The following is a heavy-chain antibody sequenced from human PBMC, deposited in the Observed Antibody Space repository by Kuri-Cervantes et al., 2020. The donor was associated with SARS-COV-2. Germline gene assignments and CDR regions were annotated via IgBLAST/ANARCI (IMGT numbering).Heavy chain of an antibody. CDR3: ARDLRGYCSGGSCYSDLFNFGFDY. V-gene: IGHV3-30-3*01. CDR1: GFTFSSYA. Sequence: GGSLRLSCAASGFTFSSYAMSWVRQAPGKGLEWVAVISYDGSNKYYADSVKGRFTISRDNSKNTLYLQMNSLRAEDTAVYYCARDLRGYCSGGSCYSDLFNFGFDYWGQGTLVTVSS. D-gene: IGHD2-15*01. CDR2: ISYDGSNK. J-gene: IGHJ4*02.